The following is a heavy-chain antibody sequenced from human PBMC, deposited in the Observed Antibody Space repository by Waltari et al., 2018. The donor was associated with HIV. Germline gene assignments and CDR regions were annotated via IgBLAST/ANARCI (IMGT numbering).Heavy chain of an antibody. Sequence: QVQLQESGPGLVKPSDTLSLTCAVSDFSITSGHYWGWIRQSPGKGLEWIGSVFHSGSTFYKPSFKSRVSISVDTSKNQFSRKLTSVTAADTAVYYCARQPAPDSTWFQIYFDYWGQGTVVTVSS. V-gene: IGHV4-38-2*01. CDR1: DFSITSGHY. D-gene: IGHD6-13*01. CDR3: ARQPAPDSTWFQIYFDY. CDR2: VFHSGST. J-gene: IGHJ4*02.